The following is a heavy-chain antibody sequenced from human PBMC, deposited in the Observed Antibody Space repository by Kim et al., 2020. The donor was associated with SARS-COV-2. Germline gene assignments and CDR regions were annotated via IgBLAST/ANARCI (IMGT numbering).Heavy chain of an antibody. D-gene: IGHD3-10*01. CDR1: GFTFSSYS. J-gene: IGHJ4*02. Sequence: GGSLRLSCAASGFTFSSYSMNWVRQAPGKGLEWVSSISSSSSYIYYADSVKGRFTISRDNAKNSLYLQMNSLRAEDTAVYYCAGTITMVRGVTPGPYYFDYWGQGTLVTVSS. V-gene: IGHV3-21*01. CDR3: AGTITMVRGVTPGPYYFDY. CDR2: ISSSSSYI.